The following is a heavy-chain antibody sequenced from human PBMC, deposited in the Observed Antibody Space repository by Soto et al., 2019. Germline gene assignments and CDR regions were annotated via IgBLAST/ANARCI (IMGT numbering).Heavy chain of an antibody. J-gene: IGHJ5*02. V-gene: IGHV3-30-3*01. CDR1: GFTFSSYA. D-gene: IGHD5-12*01. CDR3: ARSFWSVDVKGDWFDP. CDR2: ISYDGSNK. Sequence: GGSLRLSCAASGFTFSSYAMHWVRQAPGKGLEWVAVISYDGSNKYYADSVKGRFTISRDNSKNTLYLQMNSLRAEDTAVYYCARSFWSVDVKGDWFDPWGQGTLVTVSS.